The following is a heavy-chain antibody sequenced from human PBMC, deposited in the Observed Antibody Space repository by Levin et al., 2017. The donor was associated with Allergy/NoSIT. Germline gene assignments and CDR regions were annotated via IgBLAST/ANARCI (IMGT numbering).Heavy chain of an antibody. CDR1: GYSFTSYW. Sequence: GASVKVSCKGSGYSFTSYWIGWVRQLPGKGLEWMGIIYPGDSDTRYSPSFQGQVTIPADQSISTAYLQWSSLEASDTAMYYCASHSGSYYYYYGMDVWGQGTTVTVSS. D-gene: IGHD1-26*01. J-gene: IGHJ6*02. CDR3: ASHSGSYYYYYGMDV. CDR2: IYPGDSDT. V-gene: IGHV5-51*01.